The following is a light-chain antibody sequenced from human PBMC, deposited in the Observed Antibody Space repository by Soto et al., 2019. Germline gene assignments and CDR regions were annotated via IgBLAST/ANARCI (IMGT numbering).Light chain of an antibody. CDR3: QHHNHWPS. CDR2: EAS. V-gene: IGKV3-15*01. J-gene: IGKJ2*01. CDR1: QSVATN. Sequence: IVLTQSPATLSVSPGDRATLSCRASQSVATNLAWYQQKPGQAPRLLIYEASSRATGIPARFSGSGTGTEFTLTISSLQSEDFAVYYCQHHNHWPSLGQGTSLEIK.